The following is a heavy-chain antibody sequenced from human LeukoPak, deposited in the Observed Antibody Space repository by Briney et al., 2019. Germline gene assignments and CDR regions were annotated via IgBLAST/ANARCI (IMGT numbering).Heavy chain of an antibody. D-gene: IGHD2-8*01. V-gene: IGHV3-30*18. CDR3: AKDYGYCTNGVCSYYYYYYMDV. CDR1: GFTFSSYG. Sequence: GGSLRLSCAASGFTFSSYGMHWVRQAPGKGLEWVAVISYDGSNKYYADSVKGRFTISRDNSKNTLYLQMNSLRAEDTAVYYCAKDYGYCTNGVCSYYYYYYMDVWGKGTTVTVSS. CDR2: ISYDGSNK. J-gene: IGHJ6*03.